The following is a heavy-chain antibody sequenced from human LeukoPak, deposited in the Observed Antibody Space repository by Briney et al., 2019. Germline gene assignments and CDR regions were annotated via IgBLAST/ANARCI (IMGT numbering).Heavy chain of an antibody. CDR2: INPSGGST. CDR1: GYTFTSYY. V-gene: IGHV1-46*03. Sequence: ASVKVSCKASGYTFTSYYMRWVRQAPGQGLEWMGIINPSGGSTSYAQKFQGRVTMTRDTSTSTVYMELSSLRSEDTAVYYCARDAPFKYCSSTSCSGFDYWGQGTLVTVSS. D-gene: IGHD2-2*01. CDR3: ARDAPFKYCSSTSCSGFDY. J-gene: IGHJ4*02.